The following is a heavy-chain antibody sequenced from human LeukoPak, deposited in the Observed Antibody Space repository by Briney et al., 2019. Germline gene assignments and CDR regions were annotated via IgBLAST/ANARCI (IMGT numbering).Heavy chain of an antibody. CDR3: ARDETRMGAFDI. CDR2: IYHSGST. Sequence: PSETLSLTCTVSGYSISSGYYWGWIRQPPGKGLEWIGSIYHSGSTYYNPSLKSRVTISVDTSKNQFSLKLSSVTAADTAVYYCARDETRMGAFDIWGQGTMVTVSS. J-gene: IGHJ3*02. D-gene: IGHD2-15*01. V-gene: IGHV4-38-2*02. CDR1: GYSISSGYY.